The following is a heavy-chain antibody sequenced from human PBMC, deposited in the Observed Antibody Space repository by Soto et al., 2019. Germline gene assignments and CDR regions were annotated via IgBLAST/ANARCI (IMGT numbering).Heavy chain of an antibody. CDR2: IKQDGSEK. CDR1: GFTFSSYW. D-gene: IGHD3-3*01. Sequence: GGSLRLSCAASGFTFSSYWMSWVRQAPGKGLEWVANIKQDGSEKYYVDSVKGRFTISRDNAKNSLYLQMNSLRAEDTAVYYCAREEMESVAGYFAYWGQGTLVTVSS. J-gene: IGHJ4*02. CDR3: AREEMESVAGYFAY. V-gene: IGHV3-7*03.